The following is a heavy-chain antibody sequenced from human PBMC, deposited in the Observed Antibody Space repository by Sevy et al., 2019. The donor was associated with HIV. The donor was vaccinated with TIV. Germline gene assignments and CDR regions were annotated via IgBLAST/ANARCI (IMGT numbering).Heavy chain of an antibody. V-gene: IGHV3-48*01. CDR1: GFTFSSYS. Sequence: GGSLRLSCAASGFTFSSYSMNWVRQAPGKGLEWVSYISSSSSTIYYADSVKGRFTISRDNAKNSLYLQMNSLRAEDTAVYYCAGVDIVVVVAALDYYYYGMDVWGQWTTVTVSS. D-gene: IGHD2-15*01. J-gene: IGHJ6*02. CDR2: ISSSSSTI. CDR3: AGVDIVVVVAALDYYYYGMDV.